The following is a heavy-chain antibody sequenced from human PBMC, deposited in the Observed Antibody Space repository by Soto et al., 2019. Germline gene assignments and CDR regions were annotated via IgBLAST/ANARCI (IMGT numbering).Heavy chain of an antibody. CDR1: GFTFSSYG. CDR3: ARDNSSSWYGQTNWFDP. CDR2: IWYDGSNK. Sequence: GGSLRLSCAASGFTFSSYGMHWVRQAPGKGLEWMAVIWYDGSNKFYADSVKGRFTISRDNSKNTLYLQMNSLRAEDTAVYYCARDNSSSWYGQTNWFDPWGQGTLVTVSS. D-gene: IGHD6-13*01. V-gene: IGHV3-33*01. J-gene: IGHJ5*02.